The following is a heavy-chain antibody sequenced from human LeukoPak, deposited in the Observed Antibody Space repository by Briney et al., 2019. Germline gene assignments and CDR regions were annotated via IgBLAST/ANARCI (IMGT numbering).Heavy chain of an antibody. CDR1: GGSISSYY. V-gene: IGHV4-59*08. J-gene: IGHJ4*02. D-gene: IGHD6-19*01. CDR3: ARMIPRSSGWYVGSYYFDY. CDR2: IYYSGST. Sequence: SETLSLTCTVSGGSISSYYWSWIRQPPGKGLEWIGYIYYSGSTNYNPSLKSRVTISVDTSKNQFSLKLSSVTAADTAVYYCARMIPRSSGWYVGSYYFDYWGQGTLVTVSS.